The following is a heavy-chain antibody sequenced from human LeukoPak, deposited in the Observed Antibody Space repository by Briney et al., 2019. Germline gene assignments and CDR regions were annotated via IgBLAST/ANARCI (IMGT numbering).Heavy chain of an antibody. CDR3: AREGSGSSGWYSSVGYYYYGMDV. D-gene: IGHD6-19*01. V-gene: IGHV3-33*01. CDR1: GFTFSSYG. CDR2: IWYDGSNN. J-gene: IGHJ6*02. Sequence: GGSLRLSCAASGFTFSSYGMHWVRQAPGKGLEWVAVIWYDGSNNYYADSVKGRFTISRDNSKNTLYLQMNSLRAEDTAVYYCAREGSGSSGWYSSVGYYYYGMDVWGQGTTVTVSS.